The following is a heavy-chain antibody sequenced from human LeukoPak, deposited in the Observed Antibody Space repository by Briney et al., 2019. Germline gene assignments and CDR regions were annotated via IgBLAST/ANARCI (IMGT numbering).Heavy chain of an antibody. D-gene: IGHD5-18*01. CDR3: ARIQLWFNDKPDY. CDR2: INPNSGGT. CDR1: GYTFTGYY. J-gene: IGHJ4*02. V-gene: IGHV1-2*06. Sequence: ASVKVSCKASGYTFTGYYMHWVRQAPGQGLEWMGRINPNSGGTNYAQKFQGRVTMTRDTSISTAYMELSRLRSDDTAVYYCARIQLWFNDKPDYWGLGTLVTVSS.